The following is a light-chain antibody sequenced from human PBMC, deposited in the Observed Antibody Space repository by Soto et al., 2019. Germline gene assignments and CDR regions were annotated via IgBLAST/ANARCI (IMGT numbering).Light chain of an antibody. Sequence: EVAMTQSPSTLSVSPVETSTLSFMASQRVGINLAWYQQKPGQAPRLLIYSASTRASGIPDRFSGSGSGTEFTLTISSLQSEDFAFFYCQQYDGWPRTFGQGTKVDI. CDR1: QRVGIN. J-gene: IGKJ1*01. CDR3: QQYDGWPRT. CDR2: SAS. V-gene: IGKV3-15*01.